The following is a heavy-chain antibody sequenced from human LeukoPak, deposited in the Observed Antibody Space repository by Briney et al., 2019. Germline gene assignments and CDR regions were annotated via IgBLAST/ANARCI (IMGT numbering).Heavy chain of an antibody. CDR1: GGSFSGYY. V-gene: IGHV4-34*01. CDR3: ARDTRGCSYGYGYYYYYMDV. J-gene: IGHJ6*03. Sequence: SETLSLTCAVYGGSFSGYYWSWIRQPPGKGLEWIGEINHSGSTNYNPSLKSRVTISVDTSKNQFSLKLSSVTAADTAVYYCARDTRGCSYGYGYYYYYMDVWGKGTTVTISS. CDR2: INHSGST. D-gene: IGHD5-18*01.